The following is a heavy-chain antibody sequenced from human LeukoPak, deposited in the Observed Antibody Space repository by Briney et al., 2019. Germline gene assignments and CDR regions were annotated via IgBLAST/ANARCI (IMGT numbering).Heavy chain of an antibody. CDR2: IYHSGST. CDR3: AGWTTMIVVVVPHWSGFDP. CDR1: GYSISSGYY. Sequence: PSETLSLTCAVSGYSISSGYYWGWIRQPPGKGLEWIGIIYHSGSTYYNPSLKSRVTISVDTSKNQFSLKLSSVTAADTAVYYCAGWTTMIVVVVPHWSGFDPWGQGTLVTVSS. V-gene: IGHV4-38-2*01. D-gene: IGHD3-22*01. J-gene: IGHJ5*02.